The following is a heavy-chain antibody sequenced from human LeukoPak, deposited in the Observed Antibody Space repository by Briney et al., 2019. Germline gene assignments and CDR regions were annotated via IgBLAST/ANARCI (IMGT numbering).Heavy chain of an antibody. Sequence: SETLCLTYTVSNGSMTSDSYYWAWVRQPPGKGLEWIGTIFYSGKTYYSASLKSRVTVSLDTSKKDFSLRLSSVTAADTAVYYCARLWIVATWFDAWGQGALVTDSS. CDR1: NGSMTSDSYY. CDR2: IFYSGKT. D-gene: IGHD2-2*03. V-gene: IGHV4-39*02. J-gene: IGHJ5*02. CDR3: ARLWIVATWFDA.